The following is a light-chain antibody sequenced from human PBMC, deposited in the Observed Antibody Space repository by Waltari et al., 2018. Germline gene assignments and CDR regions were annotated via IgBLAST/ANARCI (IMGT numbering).Light chain of an antibody. CDR1: QSVSSSY. J-gene: IGKJ1*01. CDR2: GAS. V-gene: IGKV3-20*01. Sequence: EIVLTQSPGTLSLSPGERATLSCRASQSVSSSYLAWYQQKPGQAPRLLIHGASSRATGIPDRFSGSGSGTDFTLTISRLEPEDFAVYYCQQYGSSPGTFGQGTKGNQT. CDR3: QQYGSSPGT.